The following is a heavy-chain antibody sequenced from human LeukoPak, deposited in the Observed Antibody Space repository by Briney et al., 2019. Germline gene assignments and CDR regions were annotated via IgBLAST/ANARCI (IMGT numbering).Heavy chain of an antibody. J-gene: IGHJ6*02. CDR3: ARDRGCSSTSCRPSDYYGMDV. D-gene: IGHD2-2*01. V-gene: IGHV3-30-3*01. CDR2: ISYDGSNK. CDR1: GFTFSSYA. Sequence: GVSLRLSCAASGFTFSSYAMHWVRQAPGKGLEWVAVISYDGSNKYYADSVKGRFTISRDNSKNTLYLQMNSLRAEDTAVYYCARDRGCSSTSCRPSDYYGMDVWGQGTTVTVSS.